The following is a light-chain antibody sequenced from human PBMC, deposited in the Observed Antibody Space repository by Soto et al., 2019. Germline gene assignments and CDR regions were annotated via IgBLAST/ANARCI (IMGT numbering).Light chain of an antibody. Sequence: EIVLTQSPATLSLSPGERATLSCRASQSVSSYLAWYQQKPGQAPRLLIYDASNRATGIPARLSGSGSGTDFTLTISSLEPEDFAVYYSQQRSNWPITFGQGTRLEIK. V-gene: IGKV3-11*01. CDR1: QSVSSY. CDR3: QQRSNWPIT. CDR2: DAS. J-gene: IGKJ5*01.